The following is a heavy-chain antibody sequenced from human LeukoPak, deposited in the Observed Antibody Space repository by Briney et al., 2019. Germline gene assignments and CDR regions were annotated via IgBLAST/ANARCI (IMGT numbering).Heavy chain of an antibody. CDR2: INPTGGST. J-gene: IGHJ4*02. CDR1: GYTFTSYY. V-gene: IGHV1-46*01. CDR3: ARTPLKYSSGWYFFSGPPADFDY. D-gene: IGHD6-19*01. Sequence: ASVKVSCKASGYTFTSYYMHWVRQAPGQGLEWMGLINPTGGSTGYAQKFQGRVTMTRDMSTSTVYMELSSLRSEDTAVYYCARTPLKYSSGWYFFSGPPADFDYWGQGTLVTVSS.